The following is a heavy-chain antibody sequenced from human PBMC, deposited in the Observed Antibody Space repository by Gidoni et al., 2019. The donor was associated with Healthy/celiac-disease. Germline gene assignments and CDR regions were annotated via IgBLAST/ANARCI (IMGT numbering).Heavy chain of an antibody. CDR3: AGCSGGSCLWNYYGMDV. V-gene: IGHV1-8*01. CDR1: GYTFTSYD. Sequence: QVQLVQSGAEVKKPGASVKVSCKASGYTFTSYDINWVRQATGQGLEWMGWMNPNSGNTGYAQKFQGRVTMTRNTSISTAYMELSSLRSEDTAVYYCAGCSGGSCLWNYYGMDVWGQGTTVTVSS. D-gene: IGHD2-15*01. J-gene: IGHJ6*02. CDR2: MNPNSGNT.